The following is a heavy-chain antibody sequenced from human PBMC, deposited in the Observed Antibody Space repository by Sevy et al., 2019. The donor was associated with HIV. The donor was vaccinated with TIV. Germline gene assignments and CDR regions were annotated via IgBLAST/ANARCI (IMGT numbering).Heavy chain of an antibody. J-gene: IGHJ3*02. CDR3: ARDWHYYDSGSYYKGDAFDI. V-gene: IGHV3-7*01. CDR2: IKEEGGEK. Sequence: GGSLRLSCAASGFTFTWYWMSWVRQAPGKGLEWVANIKEEGGEKYYVDSVKGRFTISRDNAKNSLYLEMNSLRAEDTAVYYCARDWHYYDSGSYYKGDAFDIWGQGTMVTVSS. D-gene: IGHD3-10*01. CDR1: GFTFTWYW.